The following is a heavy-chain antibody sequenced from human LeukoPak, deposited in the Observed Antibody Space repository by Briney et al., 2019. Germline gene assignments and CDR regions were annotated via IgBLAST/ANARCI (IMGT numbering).Heavy chain of an antibody. CDR2: LNRDGSST. CDR1: GFTFSSYW. Sequence: GGSLRLSCAASGFTFSSYWMHWVRQAPGKGLVWGSRLNRDGSSTSYADSVKGRFTISRDNAKNTLYLQMNSLRAEDTAVYYCASLRDYSAFDIWGQGTMVTVSS. CDR3: ASLRDYSAFDI. J-gene: IGHJ3*02. D-gene: IGHD3-10*01. V-gene: IGHV3-74*01.